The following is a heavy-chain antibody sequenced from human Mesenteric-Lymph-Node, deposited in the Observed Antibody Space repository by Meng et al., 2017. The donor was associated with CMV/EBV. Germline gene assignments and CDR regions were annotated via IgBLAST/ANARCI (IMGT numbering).Heavy chain of an antibody. CDR1: GFSVSGNY. Sequence: GESLKISCAASGFSVSGNYMSWVRQAPGKGLEWVSVIYSGGSRYFADSVKGRFTMSRDDSKNTLYLQMSSLRAEDTAVYYCAKDRGIQLGPLDYWGQGTLVTVSS. V-gene: IGHV3-66*02. CDR2: IYSGGSR. CDR3: AKDRGIQLGPLDY. D-gene: IGHD5-18*01. J-gene: IGHJ4*02.